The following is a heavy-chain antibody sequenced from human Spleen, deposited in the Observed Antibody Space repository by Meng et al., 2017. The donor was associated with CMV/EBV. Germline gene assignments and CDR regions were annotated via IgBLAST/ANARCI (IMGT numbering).Heavy chain of an antibody. V-gene: IGHV4-4*02. CDR1: GGSISDNHW. Sequence: SGGSISDNHWWSWVRQSPGEGLEWIGEIFDSGITYYNPSLKSRVTISLDKSKNHFSLKLNSVTAADTAVYYCARAYCGGDCYSGSDYWGQGSLVTVSS. D-gene: IGHD2-21*01. CDR3: ARAYCGGDCYSGSDY. CDR2: IFDSGIT. J-gene: IGHJ4*02.